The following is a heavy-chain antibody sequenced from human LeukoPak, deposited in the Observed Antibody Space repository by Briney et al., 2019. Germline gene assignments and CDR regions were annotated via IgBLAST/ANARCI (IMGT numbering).Heavy chain of an antibody. V-gene: IGHV1-58*01. D-gene: IGHD3-10*01. Sequence: SVKVSCKACGFTFTSSAVQWVRQARGQRLEWIGWIVVGSGNTNYAQKFQERVTITRDMSTSTAYMELSSLRSEDTAVYYCAATTMNVAASGAFDIWGQGTMVTVSS. J-gene: IGHJ3*02. CDR2: IVVGSGNT. CDR3: AATTMNVAASGAFDI. CDR1: GFTFTSSA.